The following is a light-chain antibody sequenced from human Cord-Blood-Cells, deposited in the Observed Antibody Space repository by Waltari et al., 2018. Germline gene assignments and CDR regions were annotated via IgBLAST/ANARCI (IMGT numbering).Light chain of an antibody. Sequence: QSALTQPASVSGSPGQSITISCTGTSSDVGSYNLVSWYQQHPGKAPKLMIYEVSKRPSWVSNRFSGSKSGNTASLTISGLQAEDEADYYCCSYAGSSTYWVFGGRTKLTVL. V-gene: IGLV2-23*02. CDR2: EVS. CDR1: SSDVGSYNL. J-gene: IGLJ3*02. CDR3: CSYAGSSTYWV.